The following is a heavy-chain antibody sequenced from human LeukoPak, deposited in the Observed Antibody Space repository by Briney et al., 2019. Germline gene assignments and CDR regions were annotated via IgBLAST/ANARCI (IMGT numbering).Heavy chain of an antibody. CDR1: GFTFSSYE. D-gene: IGHD6-19*01. Sequence: GGSLRLSCAASGFTFSSYELNWVRQAPGKGLEWVSYISSSGSNIYYADSVKGRFTISRDNAKNSLYLQMNSLRAEDTAVYYCARAGSDWYGKRHFQHWGQGTLVTVSS. J-gene: IGHJ1*01. V-gene: IGHV3-48*03. CDR2: ISSSGSNI. CDR3: ARAGSDWYGKRHFQH.